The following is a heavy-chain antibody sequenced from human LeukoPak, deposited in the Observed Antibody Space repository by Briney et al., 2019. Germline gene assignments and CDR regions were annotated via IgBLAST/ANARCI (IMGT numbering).Heavy chain of an antibody. CDR3: AREGYCGGDCYSNNWFDP. CDR2: IYYSGST. D-gene: IGHD2-21*02. J-gene: IGHJ5*02. Sequence: SETLSLTCTVSGYSISSGYYWGWIRQPPGKGLEWIGYIYYSGSTNYNPSLKSRVTISVDTSKNQFSLKLSSVTAADTAVYYCAREGYCGGDCYSNNWFDPWGQGTLVTVSS. CDR1: GYSISSGYY. V-gene: IGHV4-61*01.